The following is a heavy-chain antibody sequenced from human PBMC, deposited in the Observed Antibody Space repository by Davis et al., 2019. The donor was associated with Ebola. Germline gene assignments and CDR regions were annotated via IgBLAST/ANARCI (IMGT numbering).Heavy chain of an antibody. V-gene: IGHV3-74*03. CDR3: TRVTSYNKPIEY. CDR1: GFTSSKYC. J-gene: IGHJ4*02. D-gene: IGHD5-24*01. Sequence: HTWGTLRLSCAASGFTSSKYCMHRVCQSTAKGLMWVSRINSDGSSSTREYADSVKGRFTISRDNDKNTLYLQMNSLGAEDTGIYYCTRVTSYNKPIEYRGQGTLVTVSS. CDR2: INSDGSSS.